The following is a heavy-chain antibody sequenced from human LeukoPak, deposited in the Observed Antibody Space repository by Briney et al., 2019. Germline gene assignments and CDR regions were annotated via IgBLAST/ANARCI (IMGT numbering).Heavy chain of an antibody. Sequence: GGSLRLSCAASGFTFSDYYMSWIRQAPGKGLEWVSYISSSSSYTNYADSVKGRFTISRDNAKNSLHLQMNSLRAEDTAVYYCAKVGGSGSSWDYYYYGMDVWGQGTTVTVSS. CDR3: AKVGGSGSSWDYYYYGMDV. D-gene: IGHD6-13*01. CDR2: ISSSSSYT. V-gene: IGHV3-11*05. CDR1: GFTFSDYY. J-gene: IGHJ6*02.